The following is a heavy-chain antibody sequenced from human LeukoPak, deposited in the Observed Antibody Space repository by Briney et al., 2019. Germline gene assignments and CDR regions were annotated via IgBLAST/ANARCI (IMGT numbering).Heavy chain of an antibody. CDR2: INPNSGGT. J-gene: IGHJ4*02. D-gene: IGHD2-2*01. CDR1: GYTFTGYF. V-gene: IGHV1-2*02. CDR3: ARETDCSGTSCYSQFLDY. Sequence: GASVKVSCKPSGYTFTGYFIHWVRQAPGQGLEWMGWINPNSGGTNYAQKFQGRVTMTRDTSINTAYMDLSRLRSNDTAVYYCARETDCSGTSCYSQFLDYWGQGTLVTVSP.